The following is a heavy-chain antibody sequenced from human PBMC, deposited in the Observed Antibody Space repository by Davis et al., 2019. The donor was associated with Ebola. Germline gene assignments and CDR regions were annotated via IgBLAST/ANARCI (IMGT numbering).Heavy chain of an antibody. D-gene: IGHD5-12*01. CDR1: GFTFSSYW. CDR2: IKQDGSEK. CDR3: ARDSGSGYDKYYYYGMDV. J-gene: IGHJ6*02. V-gene: IGHV3-7*01. Sequence: PGGSLRLSCAASGFTFSSYWMSWVRQAPGKGLEWVANIKQDGSEKYYVDSVKGRFTISRDNAKNSLYLQMNSLRAEDTAVYYCARDSGSGYDKYYYYGMDVWGQGTTVTVSS.